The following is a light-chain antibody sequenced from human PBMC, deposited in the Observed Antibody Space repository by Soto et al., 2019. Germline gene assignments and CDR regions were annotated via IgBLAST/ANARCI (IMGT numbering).Light chain of an antibody. J-gene: IGKJ2*01. CDR1: HSLVYSDGIAY. Sequence: DVVMTQSPLSLPVTLGQPASISCRSSHSLVYSDGIAYLNWFQQRPGQSPRRLIYKVSYRDSEGPDRFSGSGSGTDFTLRISRVEAEDVGVYYCMQGTHWPPYTFGQGTKLEIK. CDR3: MQGTHWPPYT. CDR2: KVS. V-gene: IGKV2-30*01.